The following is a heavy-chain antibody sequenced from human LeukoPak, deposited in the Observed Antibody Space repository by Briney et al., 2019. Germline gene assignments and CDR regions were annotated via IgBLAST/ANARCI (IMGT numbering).Heavy chain of an antibody. CDR2: IYYSGST. D-gene: IGHD3-10*01. J-gene: IGHJ4*02. CDR1: GFTFSNYA. Sequence: LRLSCAASGFTFSNYAMSWVRQAPGKGLEWIGSIYYSGSTYYNPSLKSRVTISVDTSKNQFSLKLSSVTAADTAVYYCARVGEELLFDYWGQGTLVTVSS. V-gene: IGHV4-38-2*01. CDR3: ARVGEELLFDY.